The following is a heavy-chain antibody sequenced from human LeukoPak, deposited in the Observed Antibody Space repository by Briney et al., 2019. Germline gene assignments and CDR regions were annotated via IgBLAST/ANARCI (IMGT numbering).Heavy chain of an antibody. J-gene: IGHJ6*03. CDR3: ARAPTLWLWGEDNYMDV. V-gene: IGHV3-21*01. D-gene: IGHD3-10*01. Sequence: KAGGSLRLSCAASGFTFSSYSMNWVRQAPGKGLEWVSSISSSSSYIYYADSVKGRFTISRDNAKNSLYLQMNSLRAEDTAVYYCARAPTLWLWGEDNYMDVWGKGTTVTISS. CDR1: GFTFSSYS. CDR2: ISSSSSYI.